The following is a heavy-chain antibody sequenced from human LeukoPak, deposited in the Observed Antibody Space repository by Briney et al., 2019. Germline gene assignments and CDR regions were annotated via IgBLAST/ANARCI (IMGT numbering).Heavy chain of an antibody. D-gene: IGHD4-17*01. Sequence: PRGSLRLSCAASGFTVSSNHMTWVRQAPGKGLEWVSLIYSGGSTHYADSVKGRFTISRGNSKNTLYLQMNSLRAEDTAVYYCARRTTMTAGAYWGQGTLVTVSS. V-gene: IGHV3-53*01. CDR1: GFTVSSNH. CDR3: ARRTTMTAGAY. J-gene: IGHJ4*02. CDR2: IYSGGST.